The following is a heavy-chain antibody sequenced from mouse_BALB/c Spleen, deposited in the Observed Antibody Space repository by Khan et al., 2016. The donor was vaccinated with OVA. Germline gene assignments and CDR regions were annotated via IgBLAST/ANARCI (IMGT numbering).Heavy chain of an antibody. Sequence: EVRLVESGGGLVQPGGSRKLSCAASGFTFSSFGIHWVRQAPKKGLEWVAYISSGSSTIYYGDTVKGRFTISRDSPKNTLFLQMTSLRSEDTAMYYCARSGGNFHWYFDVWGAGTSVTVSS. CDR2: ISSGSSTI. CDR3: ARSGGNFHWYFDV. D-gene: IGHD2-1*01. V-gene: IGHV5-17*02. J-gene: IGHJ1*01. CDR1: GFTFSSFG.